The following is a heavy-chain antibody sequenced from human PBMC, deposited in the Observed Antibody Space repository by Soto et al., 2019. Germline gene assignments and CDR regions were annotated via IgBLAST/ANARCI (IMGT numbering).Heavy chain of an antibody. D-gene: IGHD3-10*01. V-gene: IGHV3-23*01. CDR2: ISGGGETT. Sequence: EVQLLESGGGLVQPGGSLRLSCAASGFTFSSYAMWWVRQAPGKGLECVSAISGGGETTYYADSVKGRFTISRDNSENSLFKQMISLRAEDMAVYYCAFNSGSGSDYFDYWGQGTVVTVSS. CDR1: GFTFSSYA. J-gene: IGHJ4*02. CDR3: AFNSGSGSDYFDY.